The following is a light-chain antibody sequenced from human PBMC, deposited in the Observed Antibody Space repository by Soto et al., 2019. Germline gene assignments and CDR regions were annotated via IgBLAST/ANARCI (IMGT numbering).Light chain of an antibody. CDR2: GAS. CDR1: QSVSSNY. V-gene: IGKV3-20*01. J-gene: IGKJ1*01. Sequence: EIVLTQSPGTLSLSPGERATLSCRASQSVSSNYLAWYQQRPGQAPRLLIYGASSRATGIPDTFSGSGSGTDFTLTISRLEPEDFAVYYCQQYGSSPGTFDQGTKVEIK. CDR3: QQYGSSPGT.